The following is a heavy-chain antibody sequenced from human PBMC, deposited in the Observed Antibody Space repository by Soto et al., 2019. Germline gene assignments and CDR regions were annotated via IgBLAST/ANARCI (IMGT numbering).Heavy chain of an antibody. CDR1: GGSISSYY. J-gene: IGHJ4*02. V-gene: IGHV4-59*01. CDR2: IYYSGST. D-gene: IGHD4-17*01. CDR3: ARGRFYDYGDYRPFDY. Sequence: SETLSLTCTVSGGSISSYYWSWIRQPPGKGLEWIGYIYYSGSTNYNPSLKSRVTISVDTSKNQFFLKLSSVTAADTAVYYCARGRFYDYGDYRPFDYWGQGTLVTVSS.